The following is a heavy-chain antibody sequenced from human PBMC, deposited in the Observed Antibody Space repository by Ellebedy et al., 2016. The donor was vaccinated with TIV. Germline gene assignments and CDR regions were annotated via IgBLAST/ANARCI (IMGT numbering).Heavy chain of an antibody. V-gene: IGHV4-4*07. D-gene: IGHD3-22*01. CDR1: GGSISNYY. CDR3: ARDAYYYDTSGYNQLDF. Sequence: GSLRLXXTVSGGSISNYYWTWIRQPAGKGLEWIGRIYSRGSTYYNPSLMSRLTMSVDTSKNQFSLNLSSVTAADTAVYYCARDAYYYDTSGYNQLDFWGQGTLVTVSS. CDR2: IYSRGST. J-gene: IGHJ4*02.